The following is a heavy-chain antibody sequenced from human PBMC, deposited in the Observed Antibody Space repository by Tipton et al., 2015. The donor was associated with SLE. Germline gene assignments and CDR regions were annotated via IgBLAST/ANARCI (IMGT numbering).Heavy chain of an antibody. Sequence: TLSLTCTVSGGSISSGDYYWSWIRQPPGKGLGWIGYIYYSGSTYYNPSLKSRVTISVDTSKNQFSLKLSSVTAADTALYYCARAGGQWLVLGWGQGTLVTVSS. J-gene: IGHJ4*02. CDR3: ARAGGQWLVLG. V-gene: IGHV4-30-4*01. CDR1: GGSISSGDYY. CDR2: IYYSGST. D-gene: IGHD6-19*01.